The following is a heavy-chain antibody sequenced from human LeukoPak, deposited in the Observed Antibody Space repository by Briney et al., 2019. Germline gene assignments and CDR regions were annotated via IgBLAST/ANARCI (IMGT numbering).Heavy chain of an antibody. V-gene: IGHV4-59*01. J-gene: IGHJ5*02. CDR3: ARDDYRGVTNFDP. D-gene: IGHD3-10*01. Sequence: SETLALTCTVSGGSISPYFWSWIRQPPGKGLEWIGYIVYSGSTNYNPSLKSRITISVDTSKNQFSLRLTSVTAADTAVYYCARDDYRGVTNFDPWGQGTLVTVSS. CDR2: IVYSGST. CDR1: GGSISPYF.